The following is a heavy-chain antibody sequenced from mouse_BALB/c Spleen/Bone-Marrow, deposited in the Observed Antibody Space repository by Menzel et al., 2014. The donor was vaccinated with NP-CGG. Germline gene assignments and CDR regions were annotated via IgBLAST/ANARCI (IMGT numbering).Heavy chain of an antibody. CDR2: IRLKSNNYAT. Sequence: VQLKESGGGLVQPGGSMKLSCVASGFTFSNYWMNWVRQSPEKGLEWVAEIRLKSNNYATHYAESVKGRFTISRDDSKSSVYLQMNNLRAEDTGMYYCTGGREFDYWGQGTTLTVSS. CDR1: GFTFSNYW. V-gene: IGHV6-6*02. J-gene: IGHJ2*01. CDR3: TGGREFDY.